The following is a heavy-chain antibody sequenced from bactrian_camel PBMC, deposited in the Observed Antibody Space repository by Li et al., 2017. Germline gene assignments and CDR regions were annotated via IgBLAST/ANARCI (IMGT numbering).Heavy chain of an antibody. V-gene: IGHV3S63*01. D-gene: IGHD2*01. J-gene: IGHJ4*01. CDR1: GYTSDHYC. CDR3: AADSSVVAEPLALLGYNE. Sequence: VQLVESGGGSVQVGGSLRLSCVASGYTSDHYCMAWFRQLPGKQREAVAAIDHTASKRSATYADFVRGRWTISQDNAKNAVYLQMNDLKPEDTASYYCAADSSVVAEPLALLGYNEWGQGTQVTVS. CDR2: IDHTASKRSA.